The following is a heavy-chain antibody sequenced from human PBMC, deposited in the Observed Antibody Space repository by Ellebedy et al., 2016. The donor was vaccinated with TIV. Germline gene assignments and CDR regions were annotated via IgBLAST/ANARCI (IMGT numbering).Heavy chain of an antibody. CDR1: GFTSTDYY. J-gene: IGHJ5*02. D-gene: IGHD4/OR15-4a*01. Sequence: GESLKISXAVSGFTSTDYYMSWIRQAPGKGLEWIVYISGSGSTIYYASSVRGRFTVSRDSAKNSLLLEMNSLRAEDSGVYHCARDGASDYGIDLWGRGTLVTVSS. CDR2: ISGSGSTI. CDR3: ARDGASDYGIDL. V-gene: IGHV3-11*01.